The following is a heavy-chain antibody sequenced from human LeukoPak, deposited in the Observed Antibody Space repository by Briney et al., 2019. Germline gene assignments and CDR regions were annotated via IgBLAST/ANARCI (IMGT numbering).Heavy chain of an antibody. CDR2: IQRRDIT. Sequence: GGSLRLSCAASGFTVSRNYMSWVRRASGKGLEWGSVIQRRDITYYADSVKGRFTISRDNSNNTVSLQMNSLRDEDTAVYYCVSFGEDDDNRRIFKADYWGQGTVVTVSS. CDR1: GFTVSRNY. D-gene: IGHD2-21*01. CDR3: VSFGEDDDNRRIFKADY. V-gene: IGHV3-66*01. J-gene: IGHJ4*02.